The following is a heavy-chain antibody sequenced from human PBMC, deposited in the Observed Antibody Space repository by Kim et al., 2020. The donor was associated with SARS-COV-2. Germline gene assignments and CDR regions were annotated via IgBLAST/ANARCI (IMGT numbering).Heavy chain of an antibody. D-gene: IGHD2-15*01. CDR1: GGTFSSYA. CDR2: IIPIFGTA. V-gene: IGHV1-69*13. J-gene: IGHJ5*02. CDR3: ARPNSGRFHWFDP. Sequence: SVKVSCKASGGTFSSYAISWVRQAPGQGLEWMGGIIPIFGTANYAQKFQGRVTITADESTSTAYMELSSLRYEDTAVYYCARPNSGRFHWFDPWGQGTLVTVSS.